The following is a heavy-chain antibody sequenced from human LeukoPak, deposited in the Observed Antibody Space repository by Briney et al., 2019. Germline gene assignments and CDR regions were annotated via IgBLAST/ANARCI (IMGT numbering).Heavy chain of an antibody. CDR3: ARAAVRYCTNGVCAALDY. CDR1: GYTFTGYY. J-gene: IGHJ4*02. CDR2: INPNSGGT. V-gene: IGHV1-2*02. Sequence: ASVKVSCKASGYTFTGYYMRWVRQAPGQGLEWMGWINPNSGGTNYAQKFQGRVTMTRDTSISTAYMELSRLRSDDTAVYYCARAAVRYCTNGVCAALDYWGQGTLVTVSS. D-gene: IGHD2-8*01.